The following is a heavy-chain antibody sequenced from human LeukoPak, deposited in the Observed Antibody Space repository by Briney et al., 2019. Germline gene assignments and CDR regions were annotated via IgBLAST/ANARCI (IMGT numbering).Heavy chain of an antibody. CDR1: GFTFSAYW. CDR3: ARGPPDGSGSYYPGAY. V-gene: IGHV3-74*01. CDR2: INTDGSSP. Sequence: GGSLRLSCAASGFTFSAYWMHWVRQAPGKGLVWVSRINTDGSSPTYAASVKGRFTISRDNAKNTLYLQMNSLRVEDTAVYYCARGPPDGSGSYYPGAYWGQGTLVTVSS. D-gene: IGHD3-10*01. J-gene: IGHJ4*02.